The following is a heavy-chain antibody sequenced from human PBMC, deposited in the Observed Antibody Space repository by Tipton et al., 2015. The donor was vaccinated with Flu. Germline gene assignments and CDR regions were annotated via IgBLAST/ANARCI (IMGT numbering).Heavy chain of an antibody. J-gene: IGHJ4*02. CDR3: AREWLAQGMDYFVQ. CDR1: GFTLSKYE. D-gene: IGHD6-19*01. V-gene: IGHV4-59*12. CDR2: MYYSGNT. Sequence: LRLSCAGSGFTLSKYEMNWVRQAPGKGLEWIGYMYYSGNTNYNPSLKGRVTMSLDTSKNQVSLSLDSATAADTAVYYCAREWLAQGMDYFVQWGQGTLVTVSS.